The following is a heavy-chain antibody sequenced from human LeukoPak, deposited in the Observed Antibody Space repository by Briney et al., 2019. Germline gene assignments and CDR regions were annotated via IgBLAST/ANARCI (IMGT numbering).Heavy chain of an antibody. D-gene: IGHD3-3*01. CDR3: ARGKYYGDSDY. CDR1: GDSVISGLYY. V-gene: IGHV4-61*01. CDR2: VYYSGST. Sequence: SETLSLTCSVSGDSVISGLYYWTWVRQPPGKGLEWIGYVYYSGSTTYSPSLKSRVTISVDTSKNQFSLNLRSVTAADTAVYYCARGKYYGDSDYWGQGTLVTVSS. J-gene: IGHJ4*02.